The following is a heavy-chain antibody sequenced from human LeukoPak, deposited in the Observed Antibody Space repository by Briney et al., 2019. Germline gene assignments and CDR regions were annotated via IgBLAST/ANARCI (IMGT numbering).Heavy chain of an antibody. V-gene: IGHV3-23*01. CDR1: GFTFSSFA. D-gene: IGHD6-13*01. CDR3: AKMWYSSGWYYFDY. CDR2: ISSSAGST. J-gene: IGHJ4*02. Sequence: GGSLRLSCAASGFTFSSFAMSWVRQAPGKGLEWVSAISSSAGSTYYADSVKGRFTISRDNSKNTLNLQMNSLRAGDTAVYYCAKMWYSSGWYYFDYWGQGTLVTVSS.